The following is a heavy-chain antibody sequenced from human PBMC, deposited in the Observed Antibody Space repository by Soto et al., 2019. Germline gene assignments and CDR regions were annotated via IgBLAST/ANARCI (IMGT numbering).Heavy chain of an antibody. CDR2: IYYSGST. CDR3: ARGRAAYYDFWSGYDPDYYYYGMDV. D-gene: IGHD3-3*01. J-gene: IGHJ6*02. CDR1: GGSISSYY. Sequence: TSETLSLTCTVSGGSISSYYWSWIRQPPGKGLEWIGYIYYSGSTNYNPSLKSRVTISVDTSKNQFSLKLSSVTAAGTAVYYCARGRAAYYDFWSGYDPDYYYYGMDVWGQGTTVTVSS. V-gene: IGHV4-59*01.